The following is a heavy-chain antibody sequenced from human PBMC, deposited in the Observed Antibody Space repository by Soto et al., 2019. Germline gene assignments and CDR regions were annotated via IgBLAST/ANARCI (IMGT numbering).Heavy chain of an antibody. J-gene: IGHJ6*02. V-gene: IGHV4-34*01. Sequence: PSETLSLTCAVYGGSFSGYYWSWIRQPPGKGLEWIGEINHSGSTNYNPSLKSRVTISVDTSKNQFSLKLSPVTAADTAVYYCARLAPSRSKYYYGSGSYYYYYYGMDVWGQGTTVTVSS. CDR2: INHSGST. CDR3: ARLAPSRSKYYYGSGSYYYYYYGMDV. CDR1: GGSFSGYY. D-gene: IGHD3-10*01.